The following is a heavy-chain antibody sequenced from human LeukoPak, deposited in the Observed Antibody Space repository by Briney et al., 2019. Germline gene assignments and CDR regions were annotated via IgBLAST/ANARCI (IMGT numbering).Heavy chain of an antibody. D-gene: IGHD3-22*01. CDR3: ARVVITLFGYYGMDV. CDR2: INHSGST. J-gene: IGHJ6*02. CDR1: GGSFSGYY. V-gene: IGHV4-34*01. Sequence: PSETLSLTCAVYGGSFSGYYWSWLRQPPGKGLEWIGEINHSGSTNYNPSLKSRVTISVDTSKNQFSLKLSSVTAADTAVYYCARVVITLFGYYGMDVWGQGTTVTVSS.